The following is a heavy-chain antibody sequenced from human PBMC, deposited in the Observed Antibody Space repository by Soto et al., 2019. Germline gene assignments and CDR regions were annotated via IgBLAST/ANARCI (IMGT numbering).Heavy chain of an antibody. D-gene: IGHD3-10*01. V-gene: IGHV3-33*01. CDR1: GFTFSSYG. J-gene: IGHJ4*02. CDR2: IWYDGSNK. CDR3: ARDRAALWFGELVPIDY. Sequence: GGSLRLSCAASGFTFSSYGMHWVRQAPGKGLEWVAVIWYDGSNKYYADSVKGRFTISRDNSKNTLYLQMNSLRAEDTAVYYCARDRAALWFGELVPIDYWGQGTLVTVSS.